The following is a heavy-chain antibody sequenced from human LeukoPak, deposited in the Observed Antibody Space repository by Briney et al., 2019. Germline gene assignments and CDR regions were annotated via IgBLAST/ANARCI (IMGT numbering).Heavy chain of an antibody. CDR1: GFTVSSNF. CDR3: ARLYGTFLEWSPYFDY. D-gene: IGHD3-3*02. J-gene: IGHJ4*02. CDR2: IYSGGST. V-gene: IGHV3-53*04. Sequence: PGGSLRLSGAASGFTVSSNFMSWVRQAPGKGLEWVSVIYSGGSTYYADSVKGRFTISRHNSKNTLYLQMNSLRAEDTAVYYCARLYGTFLEWSPYFDYWGQGTLVTVSS.